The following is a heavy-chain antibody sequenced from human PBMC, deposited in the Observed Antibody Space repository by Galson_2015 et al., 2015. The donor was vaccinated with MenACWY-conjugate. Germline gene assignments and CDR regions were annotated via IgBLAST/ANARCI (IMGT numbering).Heavy chain of an antibody. CDR2: ISYDGNNK. V-gene: IGHV3-30*03. J-gene: IGHJ4*02. CDR3: ARVLSSGWTRQFDY. Sequence: LRLSCAASGFPFRHYGLHWVRQAPGQGLEGVTAISYDGNNKYYADSVKGRFTISRDNSKNTVSLQMNGLTTEDTAVYFCARVLSSGWTRQFDYWGQGTLVAVSS. D-gene: IGHD6-19*01. CDR1: GFPFRHYG.